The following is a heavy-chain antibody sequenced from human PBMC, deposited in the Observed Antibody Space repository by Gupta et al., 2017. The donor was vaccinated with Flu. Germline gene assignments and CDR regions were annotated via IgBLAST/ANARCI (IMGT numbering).Heavy chain of an antibody. CDR3: VRSPYGTTAYFDDINLDY. D-gene: IGHD3-9*01. Sequence: EVQLVESGGGLVQPGGSLRLSCAASGFTFSSYWMHWVRQAPGKGLVWVSRIHSAGSSTSYADSVKGRFTISRDNAKNTLYLQMNSLRVEDTAVYYCVRSPYGTTAYFDDINLDYWGQGTLVTVSS. CDR2: IHSAGSST. J-gene: IGHJ4*02. CDR1: GFTFSSYW. V-gene: IGHV3-74*01.